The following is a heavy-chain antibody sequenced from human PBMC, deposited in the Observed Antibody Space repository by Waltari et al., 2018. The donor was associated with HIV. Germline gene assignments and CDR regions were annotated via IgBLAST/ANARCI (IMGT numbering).Heavy chain of an antibody. D-gene: IGHD3-10*01. J-gene: IGHJ6*02. CDR2: ISCYNGNT. V-gene: IGHV1-18*01. CDR3: ARGVSIVRGVMIRGHMDV. Sequence: QVQLVQSGAEMRKPGASVTVSCRASGYTFSAYTIRWVRQAPGQGLEWMGWISCYNGNTNYAQKFQGRVNMTTDTSTSTAHMELRSLRSDDTAVYYCARGVSIVRGVMIRGHMDVWGQGTTVTVSS. CDR1: GYTFSAYT.